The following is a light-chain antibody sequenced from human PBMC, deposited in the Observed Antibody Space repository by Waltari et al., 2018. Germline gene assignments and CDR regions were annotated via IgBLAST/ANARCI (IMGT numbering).Light chain of an antibody. J-gene: IGKJ1*01. CDR1: QSVGRS. V-gene: IGKV3-20*01. Sequence: EIVLTQSPGTLSLSPGERVTLSCSDSQSVGRSLTWYQQKPGQAPRLVIYESSIRATGVADRFSGSGSGRDCNLHSSRLEREDCAVDYCQEYVKLPATFGPGTKVEIK. CDR2: ESS. CDR3: QEYVKLPAT.